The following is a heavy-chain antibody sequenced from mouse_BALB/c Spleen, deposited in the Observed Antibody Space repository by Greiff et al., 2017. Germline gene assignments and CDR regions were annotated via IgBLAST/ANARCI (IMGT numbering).Heavy chain of an antibody. CDR1: GFTFSSYG. CDR3: ARHGYDDYFDY. V-gene: IGHV5-6*01. J-gene: IGHJ2*01. Sequence: EVKLQESGGDLVKPGGSLKLSCAASGFTFSSYGMSWVRQTPDKRLEWVATISSGGSYTYFPDSVKGRFTISRDNAKNTLYLQMSSLKSEDTAMYYCARHGYDDYFDYWGQGTTLTVSS. D-gene: IGHD2-14*01. CDR2: ISSGGSYT.